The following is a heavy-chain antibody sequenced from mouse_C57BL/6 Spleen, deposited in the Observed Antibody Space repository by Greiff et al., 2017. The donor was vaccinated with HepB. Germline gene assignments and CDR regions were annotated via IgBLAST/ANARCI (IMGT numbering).Heavy chain of an antibody. D-gene: IGHD2-4*01. CDR3: ARGGYYDYDWYVDV. V-gene: IGHV1-4*01. CDR1: GYTFTSYT. CDR2: INPSSGYT. J-gene: IGHJ1*03. Sequence: VQLVESGAELARPGASVKMSCKASGYTFTSYTMHWVKQRPGQGLEWIGYINPSSGYTKYNQKFKDKATLTADKSSSTAYMQLSSLTSEDSAGYYCARGGYYDYDWYVDVWGTGTTVTVSS.